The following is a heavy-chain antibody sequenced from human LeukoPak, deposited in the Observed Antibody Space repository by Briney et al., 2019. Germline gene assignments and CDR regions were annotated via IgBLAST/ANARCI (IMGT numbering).Heavy chain of an antibody. CDR1: GFTFSSYS. V-gene: IGHV3-21*01. CDR2: ISSSSSYI. J-gene: IGHJ5*02. D-gene: IGHD6-19*01. CDR3: AREGGNGWYSGWFDP. Sequence: GGSLRLSCAASGFTFSSYSMNWVRQAPGKGLEWVSSISSSSSYIYYADSVKGRFTISRDNAENLLYLEMNSLRAEDTAVYYCAREGGNGWYSGWFDPWGQGILVTVSS.